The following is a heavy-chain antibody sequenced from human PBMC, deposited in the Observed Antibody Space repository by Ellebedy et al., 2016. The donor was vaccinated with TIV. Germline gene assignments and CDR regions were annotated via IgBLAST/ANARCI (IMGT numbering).Heavy chain of an antibody. Sequence: ASVKVSCXASGYTLTGYYIHWVRQAPGQGLEWMGWVNPHRGDSQSAQKFQSRFTMTYDTSITTAYMELSSLTSDDTAVYFCAREGGLDAFDIWGQGTLVTVSS. CDR2: VNPHRGDS. CDR1: GYTLTGYY. J-gene: IGHJ3*02. CDR3: AREGGLDAFDI. V-gene: IGHV1-2*02. D-gene: IGHD5-12*01.